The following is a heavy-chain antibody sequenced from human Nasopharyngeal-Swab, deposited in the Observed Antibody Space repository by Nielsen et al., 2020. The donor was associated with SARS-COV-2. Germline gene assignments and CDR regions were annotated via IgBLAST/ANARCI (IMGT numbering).Heavy chain of an antibody. V-gene: IGHV3-30*01. CDR3: ARGGGTYTAIDY. J-gene: IGHJ4*02. Sequence: GQSLTISCAASGFTFTSYAFHLVSQAPGKRIELVTVISYDGSNKYYADSVKGRFTIPRDNSTNTLYVQMKSLRAEDTAVYYCARGGGTYTAIDYWGQGTLVTVSS. CDR1: GFTFTSYA. D-gene: IGHD5-18*01. CDR2: ISYDGSNK.